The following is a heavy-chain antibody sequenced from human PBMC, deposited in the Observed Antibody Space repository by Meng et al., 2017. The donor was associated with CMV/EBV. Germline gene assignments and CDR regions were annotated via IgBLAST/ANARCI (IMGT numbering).Heavy chain of an antibody. J-gene: IGHJ4*02. CDR2: IYYSGST. CDR1: GGSISSGDYY. D-gene: IGHD1-14*01. Sequence: QVQLQESGPGLVKPSQTLSLTCTVSGGSISSGDYYWSWIRQPPGKGLEWIGYIYYSGSTYYNPSLKSRVTISVDTSKNQFPLKLSSVTAADTAVYYCARVMGPNRTPYYFDYWGQGTLVTVSS. CDR3: ARVMGPNRTPYYFDY. V-gene: IGHV4-30-4*08.